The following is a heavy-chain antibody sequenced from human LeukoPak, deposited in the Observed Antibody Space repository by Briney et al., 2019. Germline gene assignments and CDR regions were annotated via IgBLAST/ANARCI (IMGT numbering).Heavy chain of an antibody. CDR3: ARRYCSSITCYFFDY. D-gene: IGHD2-2*01. CDR1: GYSFTSHL. J-gene: IGHJ4*02. CDR2: INTADSDT. V-gene: IGHV5-51*01. Sequence: GESLKTSCKGSGYSFTSHLIGWVRPMPGKGLEWMGIINTADSDTRYSPSFQGQVTISVDKSISTAYLQWSSLVASDTAMYYCARRYCSSITCYFFDYGGRGALVTVSS.